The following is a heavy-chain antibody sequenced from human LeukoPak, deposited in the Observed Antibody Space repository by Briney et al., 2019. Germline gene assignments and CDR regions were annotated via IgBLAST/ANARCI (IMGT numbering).Heavy chain of an antibody. V-gene: IGHV4-59*01. CDR2: IYYSGST. CDR1: GGSISSYY. Sequence: SETLSLTCTVSGGSISSYYWSWIRQPPGKGLEWIGYIYYSGSTNYNPSLKSRVTISVDTSKNQFSLKMSSVTAADTAVYYCARGYSSSWYYFDYWGQGTLVTVSS. D-gene: IGHD6-13*01. J-gene: IGHJ4*02. CDR3: ARGYSSSWYYFDY.